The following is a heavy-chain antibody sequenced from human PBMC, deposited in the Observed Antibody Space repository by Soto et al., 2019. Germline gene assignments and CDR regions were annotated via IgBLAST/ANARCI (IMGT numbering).Heavy chain of an antibody. CDR2: IYYSGST. V-gene: IGHV4-59*01. J-gene: IGHJ4*02. D-gene: IGHD5-12*01. CDR1: GGSISSYY. CDR3: AREGSDGDGYTNFDY. Sequence: PSETLSLTCTVSGGSISSYYWSWIRQPPGKGLEWIGYIYYSGSTNYNPSLKSRVTISVDTSKNQFSLKLSSVTAADTAVYYCAREGSDGDGYTNFDYWGQGTLVTVSS.